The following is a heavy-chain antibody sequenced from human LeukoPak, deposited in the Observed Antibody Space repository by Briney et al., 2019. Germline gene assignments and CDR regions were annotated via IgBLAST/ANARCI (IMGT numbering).Heavy chain of an antibody. CDR2: IGGGGSST. CDR3: AKGTSGSSSPLDY. Sequence: GGSLGLSCAASLFTFSNYAMSWVRQAPGKGLEWVSGIGGGGSSTYYADSVKGRFTISRDNSKNTLYLQMNSLRAEDTAVYYCAKGTSGSSSPLDYWGQGTLVTVSS. V-gene: IGHV3-23*01. J-gene: IGHJ4*02. CDR1: LFTFSNYA. D-gene: IGHD2-2*01.